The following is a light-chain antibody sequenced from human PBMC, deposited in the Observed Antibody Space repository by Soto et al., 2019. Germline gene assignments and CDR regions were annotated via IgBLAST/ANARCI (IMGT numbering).Light chain of an antibody. CDR2: GAS. CDR3: QQYNIFWT. CDR1: QSVSNNY. V-gene: IGKV3-20*01. J-gene: IGKJ1*01. Sequence: EIVLTQSPGTLSLSPGERATLSCRASQSVSNNYLAWYQQKPGQAPRLLIYGASNRATGIPDRFSGSGSGTDFTLTISSLQPVDFATYYCQQYNIFWTFGQGTKVDIK.